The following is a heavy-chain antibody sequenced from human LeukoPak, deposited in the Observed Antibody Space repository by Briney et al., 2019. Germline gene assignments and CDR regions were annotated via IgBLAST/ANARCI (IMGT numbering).Heavy chain of an antibody. CDR3: AREYYYGSGSYSCGAYDI. Sequence: GRSLRLSCAASGFTFSSYAIHWVRQAPGKGLEWVAVISYDGSNKYYADSVKGRFTISRDNAKNSLYLQMNSLRAEDTAVYYCAREYYYGSGSYSCGAYDIWGQGTMVIVSS. D-gene: IGHD3-10*01. J-gene: IGHJ3*02. CDR2: ISYDGSNK. CDR1: GFTFSSYA. V-gene: IGHV3-30-3*01.